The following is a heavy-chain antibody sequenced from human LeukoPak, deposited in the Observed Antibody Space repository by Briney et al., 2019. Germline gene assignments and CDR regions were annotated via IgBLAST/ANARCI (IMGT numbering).Heavy chain of an antibody. J-gene: IGHJ4*02. Sequence: QPGGSLRHSCAASGFTFSTYWMHWVRQAPGKGLVWVSRINSDGSRTNYADSVKGRFTISRDNAKNTLYLQMNSLRAEDTAVYYCAGPMTEIDYWGQGTLVTVSS. CDR1: GFTFSTYW. CDR2: INSDGSRT. V-gene: IGHV3-74*01. CDR3: AGPMTEIDY. D-gene: IGHD2-21*02.